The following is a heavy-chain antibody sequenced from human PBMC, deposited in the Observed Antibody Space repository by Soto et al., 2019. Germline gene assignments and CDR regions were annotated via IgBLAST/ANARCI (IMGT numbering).Heavy chain of an antibody. J-gene: IGHJ6*03. Sequence: QVQLVQSGAEVKKPGSSVKVSCKASGGTFSSYTISWVRQAPGQGLEWMGRIIPILGIANYAQKFQGRVTITADESTSTAYMELSSLRSEDTAVYYCARAGCSSTSCYYYYCMDVWGKGTTVTVSS. CDR2: IIPILGIA. D-gene: IGHD2-2*01. CDR3: ARAGCSSTSCYYYYCMDV. CDR1: GGTFSSYT. V-gene: IGHV1-69*02.